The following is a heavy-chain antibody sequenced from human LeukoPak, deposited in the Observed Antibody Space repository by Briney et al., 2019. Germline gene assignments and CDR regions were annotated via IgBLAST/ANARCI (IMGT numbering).Heavy chain of an antibody. CDR1: GGSFSGYY. D-gene: IGHD2-21*01. J-gene: IGHJ4*02. CDR2: INHSGST. CDR3: AREGLTCGGDCLEY. V-gene: IGHV4-34*01. Sequence: PSETLSLTCAVYGGSFSGYYWSWIRQPPGKGLEWIGEINHSGSTNYNPSLKSRVTISVDTSKNQFSLKLSSVTAADTAVYFCAREGLTCGGDCLEYWGQGALVTVSS.